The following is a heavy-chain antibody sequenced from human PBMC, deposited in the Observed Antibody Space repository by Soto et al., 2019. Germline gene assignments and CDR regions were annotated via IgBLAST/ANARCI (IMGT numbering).Heavy chain of an antibody. Sequence: QVQLQESGPGLVKPSETLSLTCTVSGGSISSYYWSWIRQPPGKGLEWIGYIYYSGSTNYNPSLKRRVTISVDTSKNHCSLKLSSVTAADTAVYYCARRYGGTFDYWGQGTLVTVSS. J-gene: IGHJ4*02. CDR2: IYYSGST. CDR1: GGSISSYY. D-gene: IGHD2-15*01. CDR3: ARRYGGTFDY. V-gene: IGHV4-59*08.